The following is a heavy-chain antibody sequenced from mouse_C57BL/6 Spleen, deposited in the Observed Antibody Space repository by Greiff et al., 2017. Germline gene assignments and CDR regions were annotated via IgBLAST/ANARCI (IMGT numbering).Heavy chain of an antibody. CDR2: IHPSDSDT. V-gene: IGHV1-74*01. Sequence: QVQLQQPGAELVKPGASVKVSCKASGYTFTSYWMHWVKQRPGQGLEWIGRIHPSDSDTNYNQKFKGKATLTVDKSSSTAYMQLSSLTSEDSAVXYYSAYYRNYAYAMDYWGQGTSVTVSS. CDR3: SAYYRNYAYAMDY. D-gene: IGHD2-10*01. J-gene: IGHJ4*01. CDR1: GYTFTSYW.